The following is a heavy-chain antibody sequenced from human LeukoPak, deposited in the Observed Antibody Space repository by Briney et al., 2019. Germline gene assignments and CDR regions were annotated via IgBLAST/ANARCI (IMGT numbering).Heavy chain of an antibody. J-gene: IGHJ6*03. CDR1: GYTFTSYG. D-gene: IGHD2-2*01. Sequence: ASVKVPCKASGYTFTSYGISWVRQAPGQGLEWMGWISAYNGNTNYAQKLQGRVTMTTDTSTSTAYMELRSLRSDDTAVYYCARSKGRVVPAARGLYYMDVWGKGTTVTVSS. CDR3: ARSKGRVVPAARGLYYMDV. CDR2: ISAYNGNT. V-gene: IGHV1-18*01.